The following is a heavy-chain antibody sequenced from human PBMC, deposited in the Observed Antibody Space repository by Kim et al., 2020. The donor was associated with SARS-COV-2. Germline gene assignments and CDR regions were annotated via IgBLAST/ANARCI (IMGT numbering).Heavy chain of an antibody. CDR1: GGSINISSSY. D-gene: IGHD6-6*01. J-gene: IGHJ3*01. Sequence: SETLSLTCTVSGGSINISSSYWGWIRQPPGKGLEWIGNIYYSGSTYYNPSLKSRVTVSVDTSKNQFSLKLTSVTASDTAVYYCARVAVRPQNAFDLWGQG. CDR2: IYYSGST. V-gene: IGHV4-39*01. CDR3: ARVAVRPQNAFDL.